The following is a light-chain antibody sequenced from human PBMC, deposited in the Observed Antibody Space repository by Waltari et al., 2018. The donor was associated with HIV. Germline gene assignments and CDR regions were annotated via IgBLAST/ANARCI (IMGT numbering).Light chain of an antibody. Sequence: HSALTQPASVSGSPGQSVTISCSGISFGADIYNFVSWYQQHPGKATRLLLSGVVNRSPGIPYRFSGSKSDATASLTISGLQSDDEAFYSCATHSTTDFLLFGGGTKLTV. J-gene: IGLJ2*01. CDR3: ATHSTTDFLL. V-gene: IGLV2-14*01. CDR1: SFGADIYNF. CDR2: GVV.